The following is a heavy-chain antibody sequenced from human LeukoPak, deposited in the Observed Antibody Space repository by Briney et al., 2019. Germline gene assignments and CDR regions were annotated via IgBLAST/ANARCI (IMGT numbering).Heavy chain of an antibody. D-gene: IGHD1-26*01. CDR2: IYHSGST. CDR1: GGSISRSNW. CDR3: ASEVGATGDYFDY. J-gene: IGHJ4*02. V-gene: IGHV4-4*02. Sequence: PSGTLSLTCAVSGGSISRSNWWSWVRQPPGKGLEWIGEIYHSGSTNYNPSLKSRVTISVDRSKNQFSLKLSSVTAADTAVYYCASEVGATGDYFDYWGQGALVTVSS.